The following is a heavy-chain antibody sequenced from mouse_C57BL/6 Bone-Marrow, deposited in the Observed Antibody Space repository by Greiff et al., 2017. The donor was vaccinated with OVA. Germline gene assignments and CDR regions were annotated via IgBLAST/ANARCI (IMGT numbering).Heavy chain of an antibody. D-gene: IGHD4-1*02. CDR3: ARSQLGRGYFDV. CDR2: IDPNSGGT. CDR1: GYTFTSYW. Sequence: QVQLQQPWTELVKPGASVKLSCKASGYTFTSYWMHWVKQRPGQGLEWIGRIDPNSGGTKYNEKFKSKATLTVDKPSSTAYMQLSSLTSEDSAVYYCARSQLGRGYFDVWGTGTTVTVSS. J-gene: IGHJ1*03. V-gene: IGHV1-72*01.